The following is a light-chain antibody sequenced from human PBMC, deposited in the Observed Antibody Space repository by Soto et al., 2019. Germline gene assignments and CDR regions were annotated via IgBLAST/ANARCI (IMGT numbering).Light chain of an antibody. CDR3: SSYTTSSTVV. J-gene: IGLJ2*01. CDR1: SSDIGTYDL. Sequence: QSALTQPASVSGSLGQSITISCTGTSSDIGTYDLVSWYQQHPDKAPQLMIYEVTNRPSGVSNRFSGSKSGNTASLTISGLQAEDEADYYCSSYTTSSTVVIGGGTKLTVL. V-gene: IGLV2-14*01. CDR2: EVT.